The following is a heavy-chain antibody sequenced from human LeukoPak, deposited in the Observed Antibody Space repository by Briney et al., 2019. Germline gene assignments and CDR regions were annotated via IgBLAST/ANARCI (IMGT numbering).Heavy chain of an antibody. J-gene: IGHJ4*02. CDR1: GGTFSSYA. V-gene: IGHV1-69*13. D-gene: IGHD3-3*01. CDR3: ARVPAGAYYDFWSGPLGFDY. Sequence: ASVKVSCKASGGTFSSYAISWVRQAPGQGLEWMGGIIPIFGTANYAQKFQGRVTITADESTSTAYMELSSLRSEDTAVYYCARVPAGAYYDFWSGPLGFDYWGQGTLVTVSS. CDR2: IIPIFGTA.